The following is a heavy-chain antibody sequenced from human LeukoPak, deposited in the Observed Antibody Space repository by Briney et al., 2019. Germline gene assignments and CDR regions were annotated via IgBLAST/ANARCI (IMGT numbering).Heavy chain of an antibody. V-gene: IGHV3-30*01. D-gene: IGHD2-2*01. Sequence: PAGRSLRLSCAASGFTFSSYAMHWVRQAPGKGLEWVAVISYDRSNKYYADSVKGRFTVSRDNSKNTLYLQMNSLRAEDTAVYYCARESRQYCSSTSCSWFDPWGQGTLVTVSS. J-gene: IGHJ5*02. CDR2: ISYDRSNK. CDR3: ARESRQYCSSTSCSWFDP. CDR1: GFTFSSYA.